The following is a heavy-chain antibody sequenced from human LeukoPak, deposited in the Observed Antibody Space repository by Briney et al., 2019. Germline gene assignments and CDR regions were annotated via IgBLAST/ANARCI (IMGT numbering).Heavy chain of an antibody. CDR3: ASESVGATRYFDY. Sequence: PSETLSLTCAVYGGSFSGYYWSWIRQPPGKGLEWIGEINHSGSTNYNPSLKSRVTISVDTSKNQFSLKLSSVTAADTAVYYCASESVGATRYFDYWGQGTLVTVSS. CDR2: INHSGST. D-gene: IGHD1-26*01. V-gene: IGHV4-34*01. J-gene: IGHJ4*02. CDR1: GGSFSGYY.